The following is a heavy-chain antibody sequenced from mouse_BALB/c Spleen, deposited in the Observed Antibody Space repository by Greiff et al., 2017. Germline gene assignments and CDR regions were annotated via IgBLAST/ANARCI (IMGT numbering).Heavy chain of an antibody. CDR3: ARDPSYWYFDV. D-gene: IGHD2-10*02. J-gene: IGHJ1*01. Sequence: EVQLQQSGPGLVKPSQSLSLTCSVTGYSITSGYYWNWIRQFPGNKLEWMGYISYDGSNNYNPSLKNRISITRDTSKNQFFLKLNSVTTEDTATYYCARDPSYWYFDVWGAGTTVTVSS. CDR2: ISYDGSN. CDR1: GYSITSGYY. V-gene: IGHV3-6*02.